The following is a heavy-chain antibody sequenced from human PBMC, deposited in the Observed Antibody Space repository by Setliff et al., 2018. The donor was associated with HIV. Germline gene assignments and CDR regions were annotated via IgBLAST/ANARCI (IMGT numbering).Heavy chain of an antibody. J-gene: IGHJ3*02. CDR3: ASKGGSENYPDSDAFDI. D-gene: IGHD3-10*01. Sequence: ASVKVSCKASGYTFTNYGIIWVRQAPGQGLEWMGWVSVYNDNTNYAQKFQGRVTMTSDTSTSTAYMELGSLTSDDTAVYFCASKGGSENYPDSDAFDIWGQGTLVTVSS. V-gene: IGHV1-18*01. CDR2: VSVYNDNT. CDR1: GYTFTNYG.